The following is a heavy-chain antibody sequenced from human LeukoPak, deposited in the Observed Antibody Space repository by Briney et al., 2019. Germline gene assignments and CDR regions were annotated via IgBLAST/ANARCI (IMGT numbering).Heavy chain of an antibody. J-gene: IGHJ4*02. CDR1: RYTFTSYG. CDR3: AREWARLGELID. V-gene: IGHV1-18*01. D-gene: IGHD3-16*01. CDR2: ISAYNGNT. Sequence: ASVKVSCTASRYTFTSYGISWVRQAPGQGLEWMGWISAYNGNTYYADKLQGRFTMTTDTSTSTAYMELRSLRSGDTAVYYCAREWARLGELIDWGQGTLVTVSS.